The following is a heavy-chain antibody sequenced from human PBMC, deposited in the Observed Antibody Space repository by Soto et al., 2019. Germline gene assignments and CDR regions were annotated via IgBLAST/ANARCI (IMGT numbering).Heavy chain of an antibody. V-gene: IGHV3-66*01. CDR2: IYSGGST. D-gene: IGHD6-13*01. CDR1: GFTVSSNY. CDR3: ARDRSSSWYFYFDY. J-gene: IGHJ4*02. Sequence: ESGGGLVQPGGSLRLSCAASGFTVSSNYMSWVRQAPGKGLEWVSVIYSGGSTYYADSVKGRFTISRDNSKNTLYLQMNSLRAEDTAVYYCARDRSSSWYFYFDYWGQGTLVTVSS.